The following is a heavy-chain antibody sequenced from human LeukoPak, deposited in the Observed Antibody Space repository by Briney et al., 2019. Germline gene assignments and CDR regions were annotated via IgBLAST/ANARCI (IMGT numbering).Heavy chain of an antibody. CDR2: ISPYNGKT. V-gene: IGHV1-18*01. CDR3: ARDNWNYDAFDI. Sequence: ASVTVSCKASGYIFSNFFSSYGMTWVRQAPGQGLEWMGWISPYNGKTKFAQKFQGRVTIRADTSTSTAYMELRSLRSDDTAVYYCARDNWNYDAFDIWGQGTMVTVSS. CDR1: GYIFSNFFSSYG. J-gene: IGHJ3*02. D-gene: IGHD1-7*01.